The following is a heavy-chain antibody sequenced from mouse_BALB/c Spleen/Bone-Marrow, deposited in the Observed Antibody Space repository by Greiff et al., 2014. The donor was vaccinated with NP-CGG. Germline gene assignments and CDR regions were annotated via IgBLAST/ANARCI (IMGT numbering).Heavy chain of an antibody. CDR1: GYSFTDSN. J-gene: IGHJ2*01. CDR3: AKKDYGSSSFDY. V-gene: IGHV1-39*01. D-gene: IGHD1-1*01. CDR2: IDPYYGGT. Sequence: EVQLQQSGPELEKPGASVKISCKASGYSFTDSNMNWVKQSNGTNLEWIGNIDPYYGGTSYSQKFKGKATLTVDKSSSTAYMQLRSLTSEDSAVYYCAKKDYGSSSFDYWGQGTTLTVSS.